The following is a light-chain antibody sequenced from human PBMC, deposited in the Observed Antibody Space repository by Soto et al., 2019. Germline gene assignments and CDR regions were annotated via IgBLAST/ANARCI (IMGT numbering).Light chain of an antibody. CDR3: CAYAGSYSLV. J-gene: IGLJ2*01. CDR1: SSDVGAYNY. V-gene: IGLV2-11*01. CDR2: DVN. Sequence: QSALTQPRSVSGSPGQSVTISCTGTSSDVGAYNYVSWYQHHPGKAPKVMIYDVNKRPSGVPDRFSGSKSDNTASLTISGLQAEYEADYYCCAYAGSYSLVLGGGTKLTVL.